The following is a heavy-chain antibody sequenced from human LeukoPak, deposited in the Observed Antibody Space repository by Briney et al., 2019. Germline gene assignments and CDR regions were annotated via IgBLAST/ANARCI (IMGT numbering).Heavy chain of an antibody. V-gene: IGHV1-46*01. CDR2: INPNGGST. CDR3: ARGNYDILTGYSRYGMDV. D-gene: IGHD3-9*01. J-gene: IGHJ6*02. CDR1: GYTFTSYY. Sequence: ASVKVSCKASGYTFTSYYMHWVRQAPGQGLEWMGIINPNGGSTTYAQKFQGRVTMTKDTSTSTVYMELSSLRSEDTAVYYCARGNYDILTGYSRYGMDVWGQGTTVTVSS.